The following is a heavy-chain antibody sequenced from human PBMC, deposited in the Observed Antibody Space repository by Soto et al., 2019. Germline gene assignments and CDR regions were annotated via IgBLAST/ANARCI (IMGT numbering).Heavy chain of an antibody. Sequence: SETLSLTCTVSGGSISSGDYYWSWIRQHPGKGLEWIGYIYYSGSTYYNPSLKSRVTISVDTSKNQFSLKLSSVTAADTAVYYCARVWGSSSPIFDYWGQGTLVTVSS. J-gene: IGHJ4*02. V-gene: IGHV4-31*03. CDR3: ARVWGSSSPIFDY. CDR1: GGSISSGDYY. CDR2: IYYSGST. D-gene: IGHD6-6*01.